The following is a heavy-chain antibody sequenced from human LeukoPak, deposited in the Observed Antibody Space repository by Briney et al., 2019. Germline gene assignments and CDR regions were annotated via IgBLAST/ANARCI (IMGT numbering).Heavy chain of an antibody. Sequence: SVKVSCKASGGTFSSYAISWVRQAPGQGLEWMGGIIPIFGTANYAQKFQGRVTITADESTSTAYMELSSLRSEDTAVYYCASHGIPAAGASYFDYWGQGTLVTVSS. D-gene: IGHD6-13*01. V-gene: IGHV1-69*13. CDR3: ASHGIPAAGASYFDY. CDR1: GGTFSSYA. J-gene: IGHJ4*02. CDR2: IIPIFGTA.